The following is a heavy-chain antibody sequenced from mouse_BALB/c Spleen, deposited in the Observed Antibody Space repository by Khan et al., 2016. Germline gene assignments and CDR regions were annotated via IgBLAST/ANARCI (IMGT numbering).Heavy chain of an antibody. CDR2: INTYTGEP. D-gene: IGHD3-2*01. V-gene: IGHV9-3-1*01. CDR3: ARSQTARATGFAY. J-gene: IGHJ3*01. Sequence: QIQLVQSGPELKKPGETVKISCKASGYTFTNYGMNWVKQAPGKGLKWMSWINTYTGEPPYADDFKGRFAFSLETSASTAYLQINNLKNEDTATYFCARSQTARATGFAYWGQGTLVTVSA. CDR1: GYTFTNYG.